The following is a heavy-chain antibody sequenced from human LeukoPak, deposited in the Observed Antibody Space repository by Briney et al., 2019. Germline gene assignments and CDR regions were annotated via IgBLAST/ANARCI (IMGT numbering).Heavy chain of an antibody. Sequence: GGSLRLSCAASGFTFSSYWMSWVRQAPGKGLEWVANIKQDGSDKYYVDSVKGRLSISKDNAKNLLFLEMSSLRAEDTAVYYCAREYDFWRYLDYWGQGILVTVSS. CDR3: AREYDFWRYLDY. V-gene: IGHV3-7*01. D-gene: IGHD3-3*01. CDR1: GFTFSSYW. J-gene: IGHJ4*02. CDR2: IKQDGSDK.